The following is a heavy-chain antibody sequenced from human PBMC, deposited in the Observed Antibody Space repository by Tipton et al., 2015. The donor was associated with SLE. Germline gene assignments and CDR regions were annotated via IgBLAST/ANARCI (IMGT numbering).Heavy chain of an antibody. D-gene: IGHD3-3*01. CDR1: GGSISSHY. CDR2: IYYSGSI. V-gene: IGHV4-59*11. J-gene: IGHJ4*02. CDR3: ARGPRRSGYYLFDY. Sequence: TLSLTCTVSGGSISSHYWSWIRQPPGKGLEWIGYIYYSGSINYNPSLKSRVTISVDTSKNQFSLKLSSVTAADTAVYYCARGPRRSGYYLFDYWGQGTLVTVSS.